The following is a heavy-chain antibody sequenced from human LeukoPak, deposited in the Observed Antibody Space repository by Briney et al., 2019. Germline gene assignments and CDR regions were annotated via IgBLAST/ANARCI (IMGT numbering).Heavy chain of an antibody. D-gene: IGHD1-26*01. CDR3: ATNSGSYPH. CDR1: GFTFSGYE. V-gene: IGHV3-48*03. J-gene: IGHJ4*02. CDR2: ISSSGSTI. Sequence: GGSLRLSCAASGFTFSGYEMNWVRQAPGKGLEWVSYISSSGSTIYYADSVKGRFTISRDNAKNSLYLQMNSLRAEDTAVYYCATNSGSYPHWGQGTLVTVSS.